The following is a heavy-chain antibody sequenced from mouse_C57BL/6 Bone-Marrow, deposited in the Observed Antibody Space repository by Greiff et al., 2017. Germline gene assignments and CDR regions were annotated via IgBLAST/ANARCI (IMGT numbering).Heavy chain of an antibody. CDR3: ARPLMDY. Sequence: EVKVVESGGGLVQPGGSLKLSCAASGFTFSDYYMYWVRQTPEKRLEWVAYISNGGGSTYYPDTVKGRFTISRDNAKNTLYMQMSRLKSEDTDMYYCARPLMDYWGQGTSVTVSS. J-gene: IGHJ4*01. V-gene: IGHV5-12*01. CDR2: ISNGGGST. CDR1: GFTFSDYY.